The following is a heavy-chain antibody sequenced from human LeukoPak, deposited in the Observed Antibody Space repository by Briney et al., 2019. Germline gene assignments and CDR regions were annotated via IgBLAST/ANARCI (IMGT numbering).Heavy chain of an antibody. D-gene: IGHD3-3*01. CDR1: GFTFSSYA. CDR3: ARGILDQQEYYFDY. Sequence: GGSLRLSCAASGFTFSSYAMHWVRQAPGKGLEWVAVISYDGSNKYYADSVKGRFTISRDNSKNTLYLQMNSLRAEDTAVYYCARGILDQQEYYFDYWGQGTLVTVSS. J-gene: IGHJ4*02. CDR2: ISYDGSNK. V-gene: IGHV3-30-3*01.